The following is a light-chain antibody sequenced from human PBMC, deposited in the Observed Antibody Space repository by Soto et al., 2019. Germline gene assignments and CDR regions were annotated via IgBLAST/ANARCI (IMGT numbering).Light chain of an antibody. CDR1: QSVSTS. V-gene: IGKV3-11*01. J-gene: IGKJ4*01. Sequence: EIVLTQSPATLSLSPGERATLSCRASQSVSTSLAWYQQKPGQAPRLLIYGASNGAAGIPARFSGTGAGTDFTLTITSLEPEDFAVYYCQQRYNSPLTFGGGTKVEIK. CDR3: QQRYNSPLT. CDR2: GAS.